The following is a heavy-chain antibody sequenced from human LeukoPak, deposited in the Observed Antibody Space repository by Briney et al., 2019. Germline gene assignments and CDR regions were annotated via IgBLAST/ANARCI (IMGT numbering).Heavy chain of an antibody. CDR3: AREDKLSAPGIVVVVAAINAFDI. J-gene: IGHJ3*02. CDR1: GGSISSGGYY. V-gene: IGHV4-31*03. Sequence: SQTLSLTCTVSGGSISSGGYYWSWIRQHPGKGLEWIGYIYYSGSTYYNPSLKSRVTISVDTSKNQFSLKLSSVTAADTAVYYCAREDKLSAPGIVVVVAAINAFDIWGQGTMVTVSS. D-gene: IGHD2-15*01. CDR2: IYYSGST.